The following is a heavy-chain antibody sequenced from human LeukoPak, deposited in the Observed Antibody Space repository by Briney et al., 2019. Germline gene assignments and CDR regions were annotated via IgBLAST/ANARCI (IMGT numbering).Heavy chain of an antibody. V-gene: IGHV3-53*01. Sequence: GGSLRLSCAASGFAISTNYMNWVRQAPGKGLEWVSTISTSGSTHYADSVKGRFTISRDNSKNTLYLQMNSLRAEDTAIYYCAKDHDSTGLYQDRDYWGQGTQVTISS. J-gene: IGHJ4*02. CDR1: GFAISTNY. D-gene: IGHD3-22*01. CDR3: AKDHDSTGLYQDRDY. CDR2: ISTSGST.